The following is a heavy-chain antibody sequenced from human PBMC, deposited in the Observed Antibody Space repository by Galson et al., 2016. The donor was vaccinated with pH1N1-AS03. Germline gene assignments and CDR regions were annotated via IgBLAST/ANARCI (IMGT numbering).Heavy chain of an antibody. CDR2: LSSLGTA. J-gene: IGHJ4*02. CDR3: AGDEPWGRHDYLFHY. D-gene: IGHD3-16*01. V-gene: IGHV4-61*02. CDR1: GDSISSNNYF. Sequence: TLSLTCSVSGDSISSNNYFWSWIRQPAGKGLEWIGRLSSLGTANYNPSLESRVSISVDASKNQFSLKLNSMTAADTAVYYCAGDEPWGRHDYLFHYWGQGALVTVSS.